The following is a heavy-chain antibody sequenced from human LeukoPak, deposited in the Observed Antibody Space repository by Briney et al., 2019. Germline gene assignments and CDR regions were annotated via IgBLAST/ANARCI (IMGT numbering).Heavy chain of an antibody. V-gene: IGHV3-7*01. CDR2: IKQDGSEK. CDR3: ARGWFGSSGYLSNYFDY. CDR1: GFTFSSYW. J-gene: IGHJ4*02. Sequence: GGSLRLSCAASGFTFSSYWMSWVRQAPGKGLEWVANIKQDGSEKYYVDSVKGRFTISRDNAKNSLYLQMNSLRAEDTAVYYCARGWFGSSGYLSNYFDYWGQGTLVTVSS. D-gene: IGHD3-22*01.